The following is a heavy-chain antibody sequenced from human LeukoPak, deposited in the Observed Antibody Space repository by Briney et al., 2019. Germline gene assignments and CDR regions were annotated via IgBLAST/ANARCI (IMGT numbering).Heavy chain of an antibody. CDR3: ARRRDLYPGSYYPFDY. CDR2: IYPGDSDT. D-gene: IGHD1-26*01. CDR1: GYNFTSYW. J-gene: IGHJ4*02. V-gene: IGHV5-51*01. Sequence: GESLKISCKGSGYNFTSYWIGWVRQMPGKGLEWMGIIYPGDSDTRYSPSFQGQVTFSADKSISTAYLQWSRLKASDTAMYYCARRRDLYPGSYYPFDYWGQGTLVTVSS.